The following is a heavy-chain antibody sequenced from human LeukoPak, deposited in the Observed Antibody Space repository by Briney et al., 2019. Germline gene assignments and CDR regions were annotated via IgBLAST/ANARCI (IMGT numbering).Heavy chain of an antibody. D-gene: IGHD6-13*01. Sequence: GGSLRLSCAASGFTFDDYGMHWVRQAPGKGLEWVSGISWNSGSIGYGDSLKGRFTISRDNAKNSLYLQMNSLRAEDTALYYCAKDLSRKYSSSGGDFDYWGQGTLVTVSS. V-gene: IGHV3-9*01. CDR3: AKDLSRKYSSSGGDFDY. J-gene: IGHJ4*02. CDR2: ISWNSGSI. CDR1: GFTFDDYG.